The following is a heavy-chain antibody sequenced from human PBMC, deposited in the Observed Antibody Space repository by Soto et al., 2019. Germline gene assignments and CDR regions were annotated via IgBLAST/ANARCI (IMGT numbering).Heavy chain of an antibody. V-gene: IGHV4-59*11. J-gene: IGHJ4*02. Sequence: ETLSLTCTVSGGSISPHYWSWIRQPPGKGLEWIGYIYYSGSTTYNPSLKSRVTISADTSKNQFSLKLTSVTAADTAVYYCARDAGGPFDNWGQGTLVTVSS. CDR3: ARDAGGPFDN. CDR2: IYYSGST. CDR1: GGSISPHY. D-gene: IGHD2-15*01.